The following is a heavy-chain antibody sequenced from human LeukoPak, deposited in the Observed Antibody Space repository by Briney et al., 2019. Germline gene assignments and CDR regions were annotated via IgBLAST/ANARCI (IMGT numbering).Heavy chain of an antibody. CDR3: AREPAGSGWYDY. V-gene: IGHV3-21*01. Sequence: GGSLRLSCAASGFTFSSYGMSWVRQAPGKGLEWVSGISGSGAYSYYADSVKGRFTISRDNAKNSLYLQMNSLRAEDTAVYYCAREPAGSGWYDYWGQGTLVTVSS. CDR1: GFTFSSYG. J-gene: IGHJ4*02. D-gene: IGHD6-19*01. CDR2: ISGSGAYS.